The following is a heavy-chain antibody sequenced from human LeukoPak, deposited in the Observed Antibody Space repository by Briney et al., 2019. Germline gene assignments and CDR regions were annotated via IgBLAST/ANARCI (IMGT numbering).Heavy chain of an antibody. V-gene: IGHV1-2*02. CDR3: ATVDTAMVTFDY. Sequence: ASVKVSCKTYGYIFTTYAISWVRQAPGQGLEWMGWINPNSGGTNYAQKFQGRVTMTRDTSISTAYMELSSLRSEDTAVYYCATVDTAMVTFDYWGQGTLVTVSS. CDR1: GYIFTTYA. D-gene: IGHD5-18*01. CDR2: INPNSGGT. J-gene: IGHJ4*02.